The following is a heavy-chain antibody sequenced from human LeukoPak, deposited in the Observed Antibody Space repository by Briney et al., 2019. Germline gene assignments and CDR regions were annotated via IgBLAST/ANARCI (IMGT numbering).Heavy chain of an antibody. D-gene: IGHD2-2*02. CDR3: TAPPSYCSSTSCYSRYYYYMDV. CDR1: GFTFSGSA. V-gene: IGHV3-73*01. CDR2: IRSKANSYAT. J-gene: IGHJ6*03. Sequence: PGGSLRLSCAASGFTFSGSAMHWVRQASGKGLEWVGRIRSKANSYATAYAASVKGRFTISRDDSKNTAYLQMNSLKTEDTAVYYCTAPPSYCSSTSCYSRYYYYMDVWGKGTTVTVS.